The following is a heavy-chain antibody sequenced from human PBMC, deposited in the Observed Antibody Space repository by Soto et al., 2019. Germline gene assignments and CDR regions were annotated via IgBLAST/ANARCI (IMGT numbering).Heavy chain of an antibody. CDR1: GESFGGFY. Sequence: SETLSLTCVVYGESFGGFYWSWVRQSPGKGLEWIGEISQTETTAYSPSLKSRVSISADASKKQFSLTLTSVTAADTAVYYCVHSPNVAVDHWGHGTLVTVSS. J-gene: IGHJ4*01. D-gene: IGHD2-15*01. CDR3: VHSPNVAVDH. CDR2: ISQTETT. V-gene: IGHV4-34*01.